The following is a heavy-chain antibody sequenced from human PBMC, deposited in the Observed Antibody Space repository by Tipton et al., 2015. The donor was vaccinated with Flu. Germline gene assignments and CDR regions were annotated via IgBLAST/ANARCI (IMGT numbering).Heavy chain of an antibody. CDR2: INPNSGGT. D-gene: IGHD2-8*01. V-gene: IGHV1-2*02. CDR1: GYTFTGNY. CDR3: ARGGDGVPPRIDPPFSY. J-gene: IGHJ4*02. Sequence: QVQLVQSGADVKKPGASVKVSCKASGYTFTGNYMHWVRQAPGQGLEWMGWINPNSGGTDYAQKFQGRVTLTRDTSISTAYMELSRLGSDDSAIYYGARGGDGVPPRIDPPFSYWGQGSLVTVTS.